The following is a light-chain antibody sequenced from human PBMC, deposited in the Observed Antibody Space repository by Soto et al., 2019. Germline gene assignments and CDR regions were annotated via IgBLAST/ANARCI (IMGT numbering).Light chain of an antibody. V-gene: IGLV2-14*03. CDR2: DVS. Sequence: QSALTRPASVSGSPGQSITISCTGSSSDVGSYNFGSWYQQHPGKVPKLMIYDVSSRPSGVSDRFSGSKSGNTASLTISGLQAEDEGDYYCSSYTSSSTHVFGNGTTLTVL. CDR1: SSDVGSYNF. CDR3: SSYTSSSTHV. J-gene: IGLJ1*01.